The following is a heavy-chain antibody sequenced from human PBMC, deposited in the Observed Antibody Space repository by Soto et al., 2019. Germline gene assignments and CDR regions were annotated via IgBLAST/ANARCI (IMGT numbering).Heavy chain of an antibody. D-gene: IGHD3-22*01. CDR1: GFNFDDYG. CDR2: INWNGRKT. Sequence: GGSLRLSCVGAGFNFDDYGMIWVRQAPGNGPEWVSGINWNGRKTGYGNSVKGRFTISRDNAKNSLYLQMDSLRADDTALYYCVRGKESGYYYWYFDLWGRGT. CDR3: VRGKESGYYYWYFDL. J-gene: IGHJ2*01. V-gene: IGHV3-20*04.